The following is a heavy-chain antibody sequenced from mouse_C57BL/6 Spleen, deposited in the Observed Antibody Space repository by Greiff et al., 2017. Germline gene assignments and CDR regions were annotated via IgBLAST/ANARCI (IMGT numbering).Heavy chain of an antibody. D-gene: IGHD3-3*01. Sequence: EVQLQQSGPVLVKPGASVKMSCKASGYTFTDYYMNWVKQSHGNSLEWIGVINPYNGGTSYNQKFKGKATLTVDKSSSTAYMELNSLASEDSAVYYCAREGRDFYAMDYWGQGTSVNVSS. J-gene: IGHJ4*01. CDR3: AREGRDFYAMDY. V-gene: IGHV1-19*01. CDR2: INPYNGGT. CDR1: GYTFTDYY.